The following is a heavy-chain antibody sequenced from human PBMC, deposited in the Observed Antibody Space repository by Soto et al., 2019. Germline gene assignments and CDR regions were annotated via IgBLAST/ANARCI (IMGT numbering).Heavy chain of an antibody. J-gene: IGHJ4*02. Sequence: SETLSLTCTVSGGSISSYYWSWIRQPPGKGLEWIGYIYYSGSTNYNPSLKSRVTISVDTSKNQFSLKLSSVTAADTAVYYCARGNDIVPYNSHFNYWGQETLVTFSS. CDR1: GGSISSYY. CDR3: ARGNDIVPYNSHFNY. CDR2: IYYSGST. D-gene: IGHD5-12*01. V-gene: IGHV4-59*01.